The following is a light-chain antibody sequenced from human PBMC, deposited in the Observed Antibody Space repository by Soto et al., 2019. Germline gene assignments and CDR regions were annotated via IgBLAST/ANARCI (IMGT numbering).Light chain of an antibody. CDR2: GAS. V-gene: IGKV3-15*01. CDR1: QSVSSN. J-gene: IGKJ2*01. CDR3: QQYNNWPPT. Sequence: EIVMTQSPATLSVSPGERATLSCRASQSVSSNLAWYQQTPGQAPRLLIYGASTRATGIPARFSGSGSGTDFTLTISSLQSEDFAVYYCQQYNNWPPTFGQGTKLEIK.